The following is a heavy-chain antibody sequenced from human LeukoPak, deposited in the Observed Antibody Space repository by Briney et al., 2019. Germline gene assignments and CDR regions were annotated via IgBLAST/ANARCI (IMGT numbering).Heavy chain of an antibody. CDR3: ARVQYSYYYYYGMDV. V-gene: IGHV4-34*01. CDR1: GGSFSGYY. Sequence: SETLSLTCAVYGGSFSGYYWSWIRQPPGKGLEWIGEINHSGSTNYNPSLKSRVTISVDTSKSQFSLKLSSVTAADTAVYYCARVQYSYYYYYGMDVWGQGTTVTVSS. D-gene: IGHD2-15*01. CDR2: INHSGST. J-gene: IGHJ6*02.